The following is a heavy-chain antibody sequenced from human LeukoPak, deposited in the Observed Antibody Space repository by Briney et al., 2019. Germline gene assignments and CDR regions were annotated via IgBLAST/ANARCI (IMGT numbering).Heavy chain of an antibody. J-gene: IGHJ4*02. D-gene: IGHD5-24*01. CDR1: GFPFSSYW. CDR3: TRVGYIDEGIDH. V-gene: IGHV3-7*04. Sequence: GGSLRLSCVASGFPFSSYWMTWVRQAPGKGLEWVANIKQDGSKKSYVDSVKGRFAISRDNAKNSLYLQMNSLRAEDTAIYYCTRVGYIDEGIDHWGQGTLVTVSS. CDR2: IKQDGSKK.